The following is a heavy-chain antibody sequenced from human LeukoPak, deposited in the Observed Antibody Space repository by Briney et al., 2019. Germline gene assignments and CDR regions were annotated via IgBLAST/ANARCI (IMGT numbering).Heavy chain of an antibody. V-gene: IGHV3-48*03. CDR2: IRSSGSTI. D-gene: IGHD3-22*01. CDR1: GFTFSSYE. J-gene: IGHJ3*02. Sequence: GGSLRLSCAASGFTFSSYEMNWVRQAPGKGLEWVSYIRSSGSTIYYADSVKGRFTIYRDNAKNSLYLQMNSLRAEDTAVYYCARDDYYDSSGYYGDDAFDIWGQGTMVTVSS. CDR3: ARDDYYDSSGYYGDDAFDI.